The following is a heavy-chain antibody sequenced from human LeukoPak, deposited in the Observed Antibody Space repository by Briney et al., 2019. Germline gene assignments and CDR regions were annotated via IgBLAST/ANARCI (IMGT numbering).Heavy chain of an antibody. CDR1: GGSFSGYY. CDR3: ASVPYDSSGSIDY. J-gene: IGHJ4*02. CDR2: INHSGST. V-gene: IGHV4-34*01. D-gene: IGHD3-22*01. Sequence: PSETLSLTCAVYGGSFSGYYWSWIRQPPGKGLEWIGEINHSGSTNYNPSLKSRVTISVDTSKNQFSLKLSSVTAADTAVYYCASVPYDSSGSIDYWGQGTLVTVSS.